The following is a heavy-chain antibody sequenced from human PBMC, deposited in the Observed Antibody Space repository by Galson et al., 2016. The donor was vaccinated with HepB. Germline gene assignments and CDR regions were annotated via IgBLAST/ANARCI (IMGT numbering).Heavy chain of an antibody. J-gene: IGHJ4*02. Sequence: SLRLSCAASGVTVSNNYMSRVRQAPGRGLEWVSVIYSGGATYYADSVKGRFTISRDNSKNTVYLQMNSLRAEDTAVYYCARDTWTWNGGQGTLVTVSS. CDR2: IYSGGAT. CDR1: GVTVSNNY. V-gene: IGHV3-66*01. CDR3: ARDTWTWN. D-gene: IGHD3/OR15-3a*01.